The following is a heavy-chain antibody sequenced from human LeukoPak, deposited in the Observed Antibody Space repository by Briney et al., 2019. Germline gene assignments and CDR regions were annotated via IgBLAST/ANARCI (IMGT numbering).Heavy chain of an antibody. V-gene: IGHV3-48*04. CDR3: ARDRSSWSEGFDY. D-gene: IGHD6-13*01. CDR2: ISSIISTI. J-gene: IGHJ4*02. CDR1: GFTFSSYA. Sequence: GGSLRLSCAASGFTFSSYAMTWVRQAPGKGLEWVSYISSIISTIYYADSVKGRFTISRDNAKNSLYLQMNSLRAEDTAVYYCARDRSSWSEGFDYWGQGTLVTVSS.